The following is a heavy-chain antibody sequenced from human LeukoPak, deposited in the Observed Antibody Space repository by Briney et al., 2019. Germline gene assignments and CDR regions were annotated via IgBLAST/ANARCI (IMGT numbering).Heavy chain of an antibody. CDR3: ARESPSVDTAMDGWCVYYYYGMDV. CDR1: GGSISSYY. V-gene: IGHV4-4*07. CDR2: IYTSGST. Sequence: SETLSLIWTVSGGSISSYYWSWIRQPAGKGLEWIGRIYTSGSTNYNPSLKSRVTMSVDTSKNQFSLKLSSVTAADTAVYYCARESPSVDTAMDGWCVYYYYGMDVWGQGTTVTVSS. J-gene: IGHJ6*02. D-gene: IGHD5-18*01.